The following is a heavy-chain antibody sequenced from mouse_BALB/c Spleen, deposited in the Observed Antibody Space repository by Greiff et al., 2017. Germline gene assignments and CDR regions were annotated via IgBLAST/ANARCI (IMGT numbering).Heavy chain of an antibody. J-gene: IGHJ4*01. CDR1: GFTFSSYT. CDR2: ISNGGGST. CDR3: ARHASDGYYDAMDY. Sequence: EVQLVESGGGLVQPGGSLKLSCAASGFTFSSYTMSWVRQTPEKRLEWVAYISNGGGSTYYPDTVKGRFTISRDNAKNTLYLQMSSLKSEDTAMYYCARHASDGYYDAMDYWGQGTSVTVSS. V-gene: IGHV5-12-2*01. D-gene: IGHD2-3*01.